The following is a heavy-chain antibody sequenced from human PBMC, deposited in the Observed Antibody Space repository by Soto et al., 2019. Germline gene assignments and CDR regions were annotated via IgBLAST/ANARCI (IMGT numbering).Heavy chain of an antibody. CDR2: TYYRSKWYN. V-gene: IGHV6-1*01. Sequence: SQTLSLTCAISGDSFSSNSAAWNWIRQSPSRGLEWLGRTYYRSKWYNDYAVSVKSRITINPDTSKNQFSLQLNSVTPEDTAVYYCSRDKARYSRYYYYMDVWGKGTTVTVSS. CDR3: SRDKARYSRYYYYMDV. CDR1: GDSFSSNSAA. D-gene: IGHD6-13*01. J-gene: IGHJ6*03.